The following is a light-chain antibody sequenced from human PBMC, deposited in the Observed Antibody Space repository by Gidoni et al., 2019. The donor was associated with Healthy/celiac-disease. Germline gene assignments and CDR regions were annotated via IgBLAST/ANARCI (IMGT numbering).Light chain of an antibody. V-gene: IGKV2-28*01. CDR2: LGS. CDR1: QRLLHSNGYNY. CDR3: MQALQTPLT. J-gene: IGKJ1*01. Sequence: DIVMSQSPLSLRVTPGEPASIYCRSSQRLLHSNGYNYLHWYLQKPGQSPQLLIYLGSNRASGVPDRFSGSGSGTDFTLKISRGAAEYVGFYYCMQALQTPLTFGQGTKVEIK.